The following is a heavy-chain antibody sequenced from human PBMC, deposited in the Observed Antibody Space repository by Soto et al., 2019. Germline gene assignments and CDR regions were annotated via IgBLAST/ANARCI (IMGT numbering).Heavy chain of an antibody. Sequence: AGGSLRLSCAASGFTFSSYWMHWVRQAPGKGLVWVSRINSDGSSTSYADSVKGRFTISRDNAKNTLYLQMNSLRAEDAAVYYCARVPPGYYDSSGYCLDYWGQGTLVTVSS. CDR3: ARVPPGYYDSSGYCLDY. J-gene: IGHJ4*02. CDR2: INSDGSST. D-gene: IGHD3-22*01. CDR1: GFTFSSYW. V-gene: IGHV3-74*01.